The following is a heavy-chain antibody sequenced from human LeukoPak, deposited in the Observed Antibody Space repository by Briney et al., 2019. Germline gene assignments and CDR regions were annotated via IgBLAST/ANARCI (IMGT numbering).Heavy chain of an antibody. D-gene: IGHD3-10*01. J-gene: IGHJ4*02. V-gene: IGHV3-23*01. CDR2: ISANGGEI. Sequence: GGSLRLSCAASGFTFANYNFNWVRQAPGRGPEWVSSISANGGEIRYADSVKGRFTISRDNSKNTLYLRMDSLRVEDTAIYYCSKDLIPGSIGYFDCWGQGTLVTVSS. CDR3: SKDLIPGSIGYFDC. CDR1: GFTFANYN.